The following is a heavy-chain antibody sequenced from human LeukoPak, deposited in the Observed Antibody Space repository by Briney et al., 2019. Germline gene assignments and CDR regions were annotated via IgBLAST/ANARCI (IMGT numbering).Heavy chain of an antibody. D-gene: IGHD5-18*01. Sequence: GGSLRLSCAASGFTFSSYAMSWVRQAPGKGLEWVSAISGSGGSTYYADSVKGRFTISRDNSKNTLYLQMNSLRAEDTAVYYCARVPNNMDTGSDWGQGTLVTVSS. CDR2: ISGSGGST. CDR1: GFTFSSYA. V-gene: IGHV3-23*01. CDR3: ARVPNNMDTGSD. J-gene: IGHJ4*02.